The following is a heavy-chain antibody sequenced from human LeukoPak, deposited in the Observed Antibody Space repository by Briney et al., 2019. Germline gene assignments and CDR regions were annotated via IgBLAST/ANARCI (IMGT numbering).Heavy chain of an antibody. V-gene: IGHV1-18*01. CDR2: ISPYNGNT. D-gene: IGHD3-9*01. CDR3: ARYGDDILTGNYAFDI. Sequence: ASVKVSCKATGYTFTSYGIGWVRQAPGQGLEWVGRISPYNGNTNYAQKLQGRVTMTTDTSTSTAYMEVTSLKSDDTAVYYCARYGDDILTGNYAFDIWGQGTMVTVSS. CDR1: GYTFTSYG. J-gene: IGHJ3*02.